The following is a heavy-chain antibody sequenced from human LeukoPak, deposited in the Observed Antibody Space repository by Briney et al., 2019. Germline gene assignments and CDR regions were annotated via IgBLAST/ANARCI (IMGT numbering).Heavy chain of an antibody. J-gene: IGHJ4*02. D-gene: IGHD2-21*02. V-gene: IGHV3-9*01. CDR1: GFTLDDYA. CDR3: ANDISGDYSFDY. CDR2: ISWNSGSI. Sequence: GRSLSLSCAASGFTLDDYAMHWVRQAPGKGLEWVSGISWNSGSIGYADSVKGRFTISRDNAKNSLYLQMNSLRAEDTALYYCANDISGDYSFDYWGQGTLVTVSS.